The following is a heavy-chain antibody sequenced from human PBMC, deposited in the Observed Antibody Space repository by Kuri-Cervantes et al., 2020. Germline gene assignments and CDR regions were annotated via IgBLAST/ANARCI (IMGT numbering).Heavy chain of an antibody. CDR3: ARGLRITIFGVVITRNNWFDP. J-gene: IGHJ5*02. V-gene: IGHV3-33*01. Sequence: GESLKISCAASGFTFSSYGMHWVRQAPGKGLEWVAVIWYDGSNKYYADSVKGRFTISRDNYKNTLYLQMNSLRAEDTAVYYCARGLRITIFGVVITRNNWFDPWGQGTLVTVSS. CDR1: GFTFSSYG. D-gene: IGHD3-3*01. CDR2: IWYDGSNK.